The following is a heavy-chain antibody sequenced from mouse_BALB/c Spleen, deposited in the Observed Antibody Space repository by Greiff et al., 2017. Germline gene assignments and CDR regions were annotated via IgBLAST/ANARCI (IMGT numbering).Heavy chain of an antibody. CDR2: ILPGSGST. D-gene: IGHD1-1*01. V-gene: IGHV1-9*01. J-gene: IGHJ4*01. CDR3: AREGSSYDAMDY. Sequence: QVHVKQSGAELMTPGASVKISCKATGYTFSSYWIEWVKQRPGHGLEWIGEILPGSGSTNYNEKFKGKATFTADTSSNTAYMQLSSLTSEDSAVYYCAREGSSYDAMDYWGQGTSVTVSA. CDR1: GYTFSSYW.